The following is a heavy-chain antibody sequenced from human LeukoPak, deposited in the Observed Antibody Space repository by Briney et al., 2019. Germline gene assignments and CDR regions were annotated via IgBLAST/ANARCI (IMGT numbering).Heavy chain of an antibody. CDR2: IYTSGST. CDR3: ARDPEYYYGMDV. Sequence: SETLSLTCTVSGGSISSGSYYWSWIRQPAGQGLEWIGRIYTSGSTNYNPSLKSRVTISVDTSKNQFSLKLSSVTAADTAVYYCARDPEYYYGMDVWGQGTTVTVSS. J-gene: IGHJ6*02. CDR1: GGSISSGSYY. V-gene: IGHV4-61*02.